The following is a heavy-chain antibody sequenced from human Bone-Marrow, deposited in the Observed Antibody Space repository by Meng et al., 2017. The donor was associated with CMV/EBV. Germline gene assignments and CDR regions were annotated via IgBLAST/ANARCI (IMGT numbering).Heavy chain of an antibody. CDR1: DG. CDR3: ARVRYQNCSGGSCYSERFDY. V-gene: IGHV3-33*01. Sequence: DGMPWCRHAPGKGLEWVAVIWYDGSNKYYAASVKGRFTISRDNSKNTLYLQMNSLRAEDTAVYYCARVRYQNCSGGSCYSERFDYWGQGTLVTVSS. D-gene: IGHD2-15*01. CDR2: IWYDGSNK. J-gene: IGHJ4*02.